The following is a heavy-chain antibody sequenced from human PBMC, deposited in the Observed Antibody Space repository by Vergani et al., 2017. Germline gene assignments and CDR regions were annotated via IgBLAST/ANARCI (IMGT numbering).Heavy chain of an antibody. CDR1: GYTFTSYG. CDR3: AREVRGCSRTSCSPYYFDY. Sequence: QVQLVQSGAEVKKPGASVKVSCKASGYTFTSYGISWVRQAPGQGLEWMGWISAYNGNTNYAQKLQGRVTMTTDTSTSTAYMELRSLRSDDTAVYYCAREVRGCSRTSCSPYYFDYWGQGTLVTVSS. CDR2: ISAYNGNT. V-gene: IGHV1-18*01. D-gene: IGHD2-2*01. J-gene: IGHJ4*02.